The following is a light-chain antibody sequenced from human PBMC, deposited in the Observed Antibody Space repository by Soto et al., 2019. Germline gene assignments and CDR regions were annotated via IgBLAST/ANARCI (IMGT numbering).Light chain of an antibody. J-gene: IGKJ1*01. Sequence: EIVLTQSPGTLSVSPGERATLSCRASQSVSSSNLAWYQQKPGQAPRLLIYGASSRATGIPDRFSGSGSGTDFTLTISRLEPEDFVVYYCQKYGTSPRTFGQGTKVDIK. CDR1: QSVSSSN. V-gene: IGKV3-20*01. CDR2: GAS. CDR3: QKYGTSPRT.